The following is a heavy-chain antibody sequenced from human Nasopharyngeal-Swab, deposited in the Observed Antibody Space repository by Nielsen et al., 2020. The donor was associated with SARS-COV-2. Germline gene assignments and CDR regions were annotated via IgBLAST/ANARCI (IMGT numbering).Heavy chain of an antibody. CDR1: GGSISSSSYY. V-gene: IGHV4-39*02. D-gene: IGHD3-10*01. CDR3: ARTESESLWSRKQNWFDP. CDR2: IYYSGST. J-gene: IGHJ5*02. Sequence: ESLKISCTVSGGSISSSSYYWGWIRQPPGKGLEWIGSIYYSGSTYYNPSLKSRVTISVDTSKNHFSLKLSSVTAADTAVYYCARTESESLWSRKQNWFDPWGQGTLVTVSS.